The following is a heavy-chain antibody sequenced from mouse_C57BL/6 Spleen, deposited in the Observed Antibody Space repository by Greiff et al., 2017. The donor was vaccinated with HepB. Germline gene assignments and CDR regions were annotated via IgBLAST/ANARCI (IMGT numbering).Heavy chain of an antibody. D-gene: IGHD1-1*01. CDR2: IYPRSGNT. Sequence: VQLQESGAELARPGASVKLSCKASGYTFTSYGISWVKQRTGQGLEWIGEIYPRSGNTYYNEKFKGKATLTADKSSSTAYMELRSLTSEDSAVYFCARSGSYYGSSHWYFDVWGTGTTVTVSS. CDR1: GYTFTSYG. J-gene: IGHJ1*03. V-gene: IGHV1-81*01. CDR3: ARSGSYYGSSHWYFDV.